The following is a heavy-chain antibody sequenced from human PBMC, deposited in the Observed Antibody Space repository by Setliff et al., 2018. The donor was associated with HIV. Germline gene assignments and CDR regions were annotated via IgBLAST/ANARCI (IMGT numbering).Heavy chain of an antibody. V-gene: IGHV3-7*01. Sequence: PGGSLRLSCAASGFTFSSYWMSWVRQAPGKGLEWVANIKQDGSGKYYVDSVKGRFTISRDNAKNSLYLQMNSLRAEDTAVYYCARSETSYCSGGSCPPGAFDIWGQGTMVTVSS. CDR3: ARSETSYCSGGSCPPGAFDI. D-gene: IGHD2-15*01. CDR1: GFTFSSYW. J-gene: IGHJ3*02. CDR2: IKQDGSGK.